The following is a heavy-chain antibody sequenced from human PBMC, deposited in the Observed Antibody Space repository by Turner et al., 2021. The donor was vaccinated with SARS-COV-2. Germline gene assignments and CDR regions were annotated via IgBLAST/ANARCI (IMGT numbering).Heavy chain of an antibody. CDR2: IYDSGST. J-gene: IGHJ6*02. CDR3: ARHMDTAMDYYGMDV. D-gene: IGHD5-18*01. CDR1: GGAISSSSYY. V-gene: IGHV4-39*01. Sequence: QLQLQESGPGLVKPSETLSLTCTVSGGAISSSSYYWGWIRQPPGKGLEWIGNIYDSGSTYYNPSLKSRVTISVDTSKNQFSLKLSSVTAADTAVYYCARHMDTAMDYYGMDVWGQGTTVTVSS.